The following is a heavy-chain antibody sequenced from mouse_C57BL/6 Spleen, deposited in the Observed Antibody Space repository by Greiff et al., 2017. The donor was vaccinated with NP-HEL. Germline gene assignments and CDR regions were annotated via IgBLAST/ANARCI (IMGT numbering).Heavy chain of an antibody. V-gene: IGHV1-54*01. CDR2: INPGSGGT. J-gene: IGHJ4*01. CDR3: ARLGGLLGYAMDY. CDR1: GYAFTNYL. Sequence: VQLQQSGAELVRPGTSVKVSCKASGYAFTNYLIAWVKQRPGQGLEWIGVINPGSGGTYYDEKFKGKATMTADKSCSTNYMQLSMLTSEDSAVYFCARLGGLLGYAMDYWGQGTSVTVSA. D-gene: IGHD2-1*01.